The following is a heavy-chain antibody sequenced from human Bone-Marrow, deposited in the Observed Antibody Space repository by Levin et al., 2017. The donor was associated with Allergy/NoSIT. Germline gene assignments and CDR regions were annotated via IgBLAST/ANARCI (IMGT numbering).Heavy chain of an antibody. CDR2: TNPDTGGT. CDR1: GYTFSSYY. D-gene: IGHD3-10*01. Sequence: GESLKISCKASGYTFSSYYIHWVRQAPGQGLEWMGWTNPDTGGTTYAQKFQGRVTMTRDTSIDTAFMDLNNLRHDDTAVYYCARGKQLWFGPPVDVWGQGTLITVSS. V-gene: IGHV1-2*02. J-gene: IGHJ4*02. CDR3: ARGKQLWFGPPVDV.